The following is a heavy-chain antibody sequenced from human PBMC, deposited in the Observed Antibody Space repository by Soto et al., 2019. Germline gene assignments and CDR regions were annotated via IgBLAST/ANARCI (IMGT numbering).Heavy chain of an antibody. Sequence: GASVKVSCKASGYTFTSYYVHWVRQAPGQGLEWMGIINPSAGTTTYAQKIQVRVTMTRDTSTSTVYMELSSLRSEDTAVYYCAREGERTNGVCPFDYWGQGTLVTVSS. CDR3: AREGERTNGVCPFDY. CDR1: GYTFTSYY. D-gene: IGHD2-8*01. V-gene: IGHV1-46*03. CDR2: INPSAGTT. J-gene: IGHJ4*02.